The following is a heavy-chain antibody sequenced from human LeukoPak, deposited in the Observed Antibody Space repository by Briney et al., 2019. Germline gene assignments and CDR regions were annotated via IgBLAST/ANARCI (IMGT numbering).Heavy chain of an antibody. CDR2: ISDSSSLT. CDR1: GFTFSSFG. Sequence: GGSLRLSCAASGFTFSSFGMNWVRQAPGKGLEWVSYISDSSSLTYYADSVRGRFTISRDNAKNSLSLQLNGLRDEDTAVYFCAKVIRGGYGMDVWGQGITVTVSS. D-gene: IGHD3-10*01. J-gene: IGHJ6*02. V-gene: IGHV3-48*02. CDR3: AKVIRGGYGMDV.